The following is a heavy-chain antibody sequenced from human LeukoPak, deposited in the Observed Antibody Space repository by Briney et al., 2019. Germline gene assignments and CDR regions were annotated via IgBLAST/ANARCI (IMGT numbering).Heavy chain of an antibody. D-gene: IGHD3-10*01. Sequence: GGSLRLSCAASGFTFSSYSMNWVRQAPGKGLEWVSSISSSSSYIYYADSVKGRFTISRDNAKNSLYLQMNSLRAEDTAVYYCARGSVVRGVLNYYGMDVRGKGTTVTVSS. CDR2: ISSSSSYI. V-gene: IGHV3-21*01. CDR3: ARGSVVRGVLNYYGMDV. CDR1: GFTFSSYS. J-gene: IGHJ6*04.